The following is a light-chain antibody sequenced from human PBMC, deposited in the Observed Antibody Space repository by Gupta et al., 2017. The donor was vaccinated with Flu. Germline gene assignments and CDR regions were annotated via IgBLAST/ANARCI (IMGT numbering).Light chain of an antibody. J-gene: IGLJ2*01. CDR1: SSNIGRNN. Sequence: QSVLTQPPSVSAAPGQRVTISYAGSSSNIGRNNVSWYRQLPGTAHELLIYENDQRPARIPDRFSASKSGTAATLDIPGRQAGDEADYYCVTGENSVGVFGGGTKLTVL. CDR3: VTGENSVGV. V-gene: IGLV1-51*01. CDR2: END.